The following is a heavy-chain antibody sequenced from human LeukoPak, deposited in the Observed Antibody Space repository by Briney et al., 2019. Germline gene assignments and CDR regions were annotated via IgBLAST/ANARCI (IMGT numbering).Heavy chain of an antibody. V-gene: IGHV1-2*02. D-gene: IGHD3-16*02. CDR1: GYTFTDYY. Sequence: ASVKVSCKASGYTFTDYYIHWVRQAPGQGLEWMGWINPNSGATNYAQKFQGRVTMTRDTSISTAYMELSRLRSDGTAVYYCARGGVTSGVIITIQDFDYWGQGTLVTVSS. CDR3: ARGGVTSGVIITIQDFDY. J-gene: IGHJ4*02. CDR2: INPNSGAT.